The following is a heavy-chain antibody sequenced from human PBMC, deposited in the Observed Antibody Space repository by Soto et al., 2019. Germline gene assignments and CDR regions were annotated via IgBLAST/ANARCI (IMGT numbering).Heavy chain of an antibody. J-gene: IGHJ5*02. CDR1: GGSISSCVYY. Sequence: PPEPLSLTPTISGGSISSCVYYYCSLRQPPGKGLEWIGYIYYDESDHYSPSLKSRVTISVDTSKNQVALKLSSVTAVDTAAYYCPRVGRRSWFDPWGQGTLVTVSS. CDR2: IYYDESD. CDR3: PRVGRRSWFDP. V-gene: IGHV4-30-4*02.